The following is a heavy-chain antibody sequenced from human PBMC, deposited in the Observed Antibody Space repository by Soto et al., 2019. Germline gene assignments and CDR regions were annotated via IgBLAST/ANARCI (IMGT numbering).Heavy chain of an antibody. CDR2: IYYIGST. CDR3: AGRNSLASVSLNFRELSNYKWIDP. D-gene: IGHD3-16*02. J-gene: IGHJ5*02. V-gene: IGHV4-39*01. CDR1: GDSITNSNYY. Sequence: SETLSLTCTVSGDSITNSNYYWGWFRQPPGKGLEWIAGIYYIGSTYYNPSLKSRVTISVDTSNNQFSLNLNSVTASDTAVYYCAGRNSLASVSLNFRELSNYKWIDPWGPGTLVTVS.